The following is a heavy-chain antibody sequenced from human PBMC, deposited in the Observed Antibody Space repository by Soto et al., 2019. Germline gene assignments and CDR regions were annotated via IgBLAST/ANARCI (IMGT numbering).Heavy chain of an antibody. CDR1: GGSISSHY. CDR3: ARGGWSLDY. J-gene: IGHJ4*02. CDR2: SHRSGTT. V-gene: IGHV4-59*11. Sequence: QVQLQESGPGLVKPSETLSLSCTVSGGSISSHYRSWIRQPPGRGMEWVGYSHRSGTTNYNPSLKSRVTISVDTSKNQFSLRLNSVTAADTAVYYCARGGWSLDYWGQGTLVTVSS.